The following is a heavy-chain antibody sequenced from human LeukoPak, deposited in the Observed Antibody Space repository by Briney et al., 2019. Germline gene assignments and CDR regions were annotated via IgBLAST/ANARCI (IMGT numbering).Heavy chain of an antibody. D-gene: IGHD3-10*01. Sequence: GGSLRLSCAASGFTFSSYSMNWVRQAPGKGLEWLSYISSSSSTIYYADSVKGRFTISRDDVKNSLYLQMNSLRVEDTAVYYCARDISLFYYGSGSAYGMDVWGQGTAVTVFS. V-gene: IGHV3-48*01. CDR1: GFTFSSYS. CDR2: ISSSSSTI. J-gene: IGHJ6*02. CDR3: ARDISLFYYGSGSAYGMDV.